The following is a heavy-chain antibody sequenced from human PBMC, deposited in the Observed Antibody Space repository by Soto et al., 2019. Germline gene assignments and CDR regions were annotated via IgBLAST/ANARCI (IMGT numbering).Heavy chain of an antibody. Sequence: GGSLRLSCAASGFTVSSNYMSWVRQAPGKGLEWVSVTYSGGSTYYADSVKGRFTISRDNSKNTLYLQMNSLRAEDTAVYYCARYCSGGSCYPDAFDIWGQGTMVTVSS. V-gene: IGHV3-53*01. J-gene: IGHJ3*02. D-gene: IGHD2-15*01. CDR2: TYSGGST. CDR3: ARYCSGGSCYPDAFDI. CDR1: GFTVSSNY.